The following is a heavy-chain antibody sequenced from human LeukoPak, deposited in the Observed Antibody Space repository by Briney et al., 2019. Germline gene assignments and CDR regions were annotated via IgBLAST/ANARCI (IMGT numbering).Heavy chain of an antibody. CDR3: ARGYSTSPGNFDY. V-gene: IGHV4-31*03. Sequence: SQTLSLTCTVSGGSISSGGYSWSWIRQHPGKGLEWIEYIYYSGSTYYNPSLKSRVTISVDTSKNQFSLKLSSVTAADTAVYYCARGYSTSPGNFDYWGQGTLVTVSS. CDR2: IYYSGST. J-gene: IGHJ4*02. CDR1: GGSISSGGYS. D-gene: IGHD6-6*01.